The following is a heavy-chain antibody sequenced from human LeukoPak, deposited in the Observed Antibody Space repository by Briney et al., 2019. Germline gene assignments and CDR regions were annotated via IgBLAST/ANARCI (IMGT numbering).Heavy chain of an antibody. CDR3: ARRYNWLYDAFDI. Sequence: GASVKVSFKASGYTFTGYYMHWVRQAPGQGLEWMGWINPNSGGTNYAQKFQGRVTMTRDTSISTAYMGLSRLRSDDTAVYYCARRYNWLYDAFDIWGQGTMVTVSS. D-gene: IGHD1-1*01. CDR2: INPNSGGT. V-gene: IGHV1-2*02. J-gene: IGHJ3*02. CDR1: GYTFTGYY.